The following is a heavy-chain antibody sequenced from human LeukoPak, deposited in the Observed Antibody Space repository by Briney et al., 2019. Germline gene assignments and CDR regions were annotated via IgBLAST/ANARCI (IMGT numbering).Heavy chain of an antibody. D-gene: IGHD3-10*01. Sequence: GESLRISCKGSGYSFTSYWISWVRQMPGKGLEWRGRIDPSDAYNNYSPSFQGHVTISADKSISTAYLQWSSLKASDTAMYYCARHITMVRGVITLRWFDPWGQGTLVTVSS. CDR1: GYSFTSYW. J-gene: IGHJ5*02. V-gene: IGHV5-10-1*01. CDR2: IDPSDAYN. CDR3: ARHITMVRGVITLRWFDP.